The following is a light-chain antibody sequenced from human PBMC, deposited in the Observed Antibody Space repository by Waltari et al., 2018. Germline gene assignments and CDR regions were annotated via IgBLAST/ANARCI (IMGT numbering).Light chain of an antibody. CDR1: QSVSSS. V-gene: IGKV3-15*01. CDR3: QQYSNWPRT. J-gene: IGKJ1*01. CDR2: GAS. Sequence: EIVLTQSPATLSLSPGERATLSCRASQSVSSSLAWYQQKPGQAPRLLIYGASSRATGIPDRFSGSGSGTDFTLTISSLEPEDFAVYYCQQYSNWPRTFGQGTKVEMK.